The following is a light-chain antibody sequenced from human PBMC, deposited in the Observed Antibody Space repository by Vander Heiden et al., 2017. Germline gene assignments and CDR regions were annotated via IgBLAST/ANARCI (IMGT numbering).Light chain of an antibody. CDR3: QQDYSTLT. J-gene: IGKJ1*01. Sequence: DIVMTQSPDSLAVSLGERATINCKSSQSVLYSSNNKNYLAWYQQKPGQPPKLLIYWASTRESGVPDRFSGSGSGTDFTLTISSLQAEDVAVYYWQQDYSTLTFGQGAKVEIK. V-gene: IGKV4-1*01. CDR1: QSVLYSSNNKNY. CDR2: WAS.